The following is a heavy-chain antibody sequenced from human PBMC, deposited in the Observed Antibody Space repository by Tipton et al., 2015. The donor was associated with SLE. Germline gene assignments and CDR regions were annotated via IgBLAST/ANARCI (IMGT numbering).Heavy chain of an antibody. CDR2: IYYSGST. J-gene: IGHJ3*02. V-gene: IGHV4-61*08. CDR3: ARKLGFRGESHAFDI. Sequence: TLSLTCTVSGGSISSGGYYWSWIRQHPGKGLEWIGYIYYSGSTNYNPSLKSRVTISVDTSKNQFSLKLSSVTAADTAVYYCARKLGFRGESHAFDIWGQGTMVTVSS. D-gene: IGHD3-16*01. CDR1: GGSISSGGYY.